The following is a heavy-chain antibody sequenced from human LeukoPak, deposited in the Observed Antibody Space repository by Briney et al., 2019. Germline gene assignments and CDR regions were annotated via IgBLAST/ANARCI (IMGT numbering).Heavy chain of an antibody. CDR2: IKQDGSEK. CDR1: GFTFSNYW. D-gene: IGHD2-2*01. J-gene: IGHJ3*02. CDR3: ARTAGYSSIVFDI. Sequence: GGSLRLSCAASGFTFSNYWMSWVRQAPGKGVEGVAHIKQDGSEKYYVDSVKGRFTISRDNAKNSLYLQMNSLRAEDTAVYNCARTAGYSSIVFDIWGQGTMVTVSS. V-gene: IGHV3-7*02.